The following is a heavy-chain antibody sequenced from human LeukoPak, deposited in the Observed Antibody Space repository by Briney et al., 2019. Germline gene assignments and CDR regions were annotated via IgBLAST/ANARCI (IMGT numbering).Heavy chain of an antibody. CDR1: GYTFSSYD. CDR2: MNPNSGNT. V-gene: IGHV1-8*01. J-gene: IGHJ5*02. Sequence: SVKVSCKASGYTFSSYDINWVRQATGQGLEWMGWMNPNSGNTNYAQKLQGRVTMTTDTSTSTAYMELRSLRSDDTAVYYCARYYYGSGSYSQFDPWGQGTLVTVSS. D-gene: IGHD3-10*01. CDR3: ARYYYGSGSYSQFDP.